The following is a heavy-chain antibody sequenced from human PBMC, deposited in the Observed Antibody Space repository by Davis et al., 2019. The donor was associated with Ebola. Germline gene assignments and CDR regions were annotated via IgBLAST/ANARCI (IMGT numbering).Heavy chain of an antibody. CDR1: GYTFTGYY. D-gene: IGHD2-15*01. Sequence: ASVKVSCKASGYTFTGYYMHWVRQAPGQGLEWMGWINPNSGGTNYAQKFQGWVTMTRDTSISTAYMELSRLRSDDTAVYYCARDLRGGSPRYCSGGSCYYYYGMDVWGQGTTVTVAS. CDR3: ARDLRGGSPRYCSGGSCYYYYGMDV. V-gene: IGHV1-2*04. CDR2: INPNSGGT. J-gene: IGHJ6*02.